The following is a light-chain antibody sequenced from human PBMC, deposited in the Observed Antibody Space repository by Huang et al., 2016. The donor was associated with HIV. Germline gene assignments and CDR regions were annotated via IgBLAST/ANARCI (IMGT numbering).Light chain of an antibody. CDR2: DAS. J-gene: IGKJ3*01. CDR1: QDISNH. V-gene: IGKV1-33*01. Sequence: DVQMTQSPSSLSASVGERVTITCRAGQDISNHLNWYQQKPGKAPKLLIYDASNLETGVPSRFSGSGSGTDFTFTISSLQPEDIATYYCQHYDNRPLFTFGPGTKVDMK. CDR3: QHYDNRPLFT.